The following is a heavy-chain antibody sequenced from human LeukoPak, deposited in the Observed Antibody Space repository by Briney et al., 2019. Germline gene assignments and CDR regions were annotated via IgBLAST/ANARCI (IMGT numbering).Heavy chain of an antibody. CDR1: GFTFSSYS. CDR2: ISSSSSYI. V-gene: IGHV3-21*01. J-gene: IGHJ6*03. Sequence: PGGSLRLSCAASGFTFSSYSMNWVRQAPGKGLEWVSSISSSSSYIYYADSVKGRFTISRDNAKNSLYLQMNSLRAEDTAVYYCARETYYYDSSGLTYYYYMDVWGKGTTVTVSS. CDR3: ARETYYYDSSGLTYYYYMDV. D-gene: IGHD3-22*01.